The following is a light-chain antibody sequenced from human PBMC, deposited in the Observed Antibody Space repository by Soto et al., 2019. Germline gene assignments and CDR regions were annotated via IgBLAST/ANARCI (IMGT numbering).Light chain of an antibody. J-gene: IGKJ1*01. CDR2: GAS. CDR3: QQYGSSPRT. V-gene: IGKV3-20*01. Sequence: DIVLTQSPGILSLSPGERATLSCRASQSVGSIYLAWYQQKPGQAPRLLIHGASSRATGIPDRFSGSGSGTDFTLTISRLEPEDFAVYYCQQYGSSPRTLGQGTKVEIK. CDR1: QSVGSIY.